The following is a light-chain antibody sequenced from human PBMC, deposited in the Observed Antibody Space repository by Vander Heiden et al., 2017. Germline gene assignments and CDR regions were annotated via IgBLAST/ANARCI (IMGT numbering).Light chain of an antibody. CDR2: AAS. J-gene: IGKJ3*01. Sequence: DIQFTHSPSFLSASVGDRVSITCRASQGISSYLDWYQQKPGKAHKILIYAASTGQSGVPSRFSGSGSGKEFTLTTSSRQTEDFATYYGQQLKSYHRFGPGTKVDIK. V-gene: IGKV1-9*01. CDR1: QGISSY. CDR3: QQLKSYHR.